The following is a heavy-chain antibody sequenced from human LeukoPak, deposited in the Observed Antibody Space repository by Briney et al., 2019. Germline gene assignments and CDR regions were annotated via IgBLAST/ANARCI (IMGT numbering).Heavy chain of an antibody. CDR3: ATQTREYSGSYPIDY. Sequence: PGGSLRLSCAASGFTLSSYAMSWVRQAPGKGLEWVSAISGSGGSTYYADSVKGRFTISRDNSKNTLYLQMNSLRAEDTAVYYCATQTREYSGSYPIDYWGQGTLVTVSS. CDR2: ISGSGGST. J-gene: IGHJ4*02. CDR1: GFTLSSYA. D-gene: IGHD1-26*01. V-gene: IGHV3-23*01.